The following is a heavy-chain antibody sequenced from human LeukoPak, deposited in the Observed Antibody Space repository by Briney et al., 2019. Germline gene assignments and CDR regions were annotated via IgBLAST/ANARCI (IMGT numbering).Heavy chain of an antibody. CDR3: ARDDSGWYDY. CDR1: GFTFSSYS. V-gene: IGHV3-21*01. CDR2: ISSSSSYM. D-gene: IGHD6-19*01. Sequence: GGSLRLSCAASGFTFSSYSMNWVRQAPGKGLEWVSSISSSSSYMYYADSVKGRFTISRDNAKNSLYLQMNSLRAEDTVVYYCARDDSGWYDYWGQGTLVTVSS. J-gene: IGHJ4*02.